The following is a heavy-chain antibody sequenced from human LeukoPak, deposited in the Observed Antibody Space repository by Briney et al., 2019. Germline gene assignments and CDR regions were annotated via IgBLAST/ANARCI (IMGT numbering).Heavy chain of an antibody. D-gene: IGHD5-18*01. CDR1: GYTFTSYG. V-gene: IGHV1-18*01. J-gene: IGHJ4*02. CDR3: ARGTGEGYTYGRYYFDY. Sequence: ASVKVSCKASGYTFTSYGISWVRQAPGQGLEWMGWISGYNGNTNYAQNLQGRVTMTTDTSTSTVYMELRSLRSDDTAVYYCARGTGEGYTYGRYYFDYWGQGTLVTVSS. CDR2: ISGYNGNT.